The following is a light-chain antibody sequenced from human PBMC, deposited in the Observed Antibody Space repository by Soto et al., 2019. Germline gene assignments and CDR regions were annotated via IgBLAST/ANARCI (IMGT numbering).Light chain of an antibody. Sequence: EIVLTQSPGTLSLSPGETATVSCRASQSISSSYLAWYQQKPGRAPRLLIFDASIRPTGIPARFSGSGSGTDFTLTISRLEPEDFAVYYCQLYGSSPPSTLGQGTRLEI. V-gene: IGKV3-20*01. CDR1: QSISSSY. CDR3: QLYGSSPPST. J-gene: IGKJ5*01. CDR2: DAS.